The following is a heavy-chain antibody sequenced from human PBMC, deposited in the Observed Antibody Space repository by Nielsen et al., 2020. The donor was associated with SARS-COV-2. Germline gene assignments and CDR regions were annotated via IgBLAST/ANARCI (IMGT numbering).Heavy chain of an antibody. CDR1: GGTFSSYA. CDR2: IIPILGIA. CDR3: ARDLGQWLDLVYAFDI. J-gene: IGHJ3*02. Sequence: SVKVSCKASGGTFSSYAISWVRQAPGQGLEWMGRIIPILGIANYAQKFQGRVTITADKSTSTAYMELSSLRSEDTAVYYCARDLGQWLDLVYAFDIWGQGTMVTVSS. V-gene: IGHV1-69*04. D-gene: IGHD6-19*01.